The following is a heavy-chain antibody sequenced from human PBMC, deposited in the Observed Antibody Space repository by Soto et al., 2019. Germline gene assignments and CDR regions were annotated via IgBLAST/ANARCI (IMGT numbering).Heavy chain of an antibody. D-gene: IGHD3-10*01. Sequence: SLRLSCAASGFTFSNYGMHWVRQAPGKGLEWVAVISYDGSNKYYADSVKGRFTISRDSSKNTLYLQMDSLRAEDTALYYCAKDLGGFAPERGTAFDIWGQGTEVTVSS. CDR2: ISYDGSNK. CDR3: AKDLGGFAPERGTAFDI. V-gene: IGHV3-30*18. J-gene: IGHJ3*02. CDR1: GFTFSNYG.